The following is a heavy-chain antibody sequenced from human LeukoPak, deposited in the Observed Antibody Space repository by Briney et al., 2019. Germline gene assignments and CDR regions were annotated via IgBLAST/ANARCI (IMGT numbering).Heavy chain of an antibody. D-gene: IGHD6-6*01. CDR3: ARGRGAARFVTIEFDY. CDR2: INHRGST. J-gene: IGHJ4*02. V-gene: IGHV4-34*01. Sequence: SETLSLTCAVYGGSFSGYHWSWIRQPPGKGLEWIGEINHRGSTNYNPPLKSRVTMSVDTSKNQFSLKLSSVTAADTAVYYCARGRGAARFVTIEFDYWGQGALVTVSS. CDR1: GGSFSGYH.